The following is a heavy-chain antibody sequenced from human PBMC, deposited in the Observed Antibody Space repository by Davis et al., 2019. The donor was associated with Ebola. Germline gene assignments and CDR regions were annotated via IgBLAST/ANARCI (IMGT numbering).Heavy chain of an antibody. J-gene: IGHJ4*02. V-gene: IGHV3-9*01. Sequence: PGGSLRLSCAASGFTFHTYAMHWVRQPPGKGLEWVSGVSWNSGNIGYADSAKGRFTISRDNARNSLYLQMTSLRVEDTALYYCATMDANGDYWGQGTLVTVSA. CDR1: GFTFHTYA. CDR2: VSWNSGNI. D-gene: IGHD1-1*01. CDR3: ATMDANGDY.